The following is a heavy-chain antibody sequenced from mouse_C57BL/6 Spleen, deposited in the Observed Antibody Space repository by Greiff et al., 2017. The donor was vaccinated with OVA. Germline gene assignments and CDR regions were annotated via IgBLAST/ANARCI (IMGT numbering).Heavy chain of an antibody. D-gene: IGHD1-1*01. Sequence: VQLQQSGTVLARPGASVKMSCKTSGYTFTSYWMHWVKQRPGQGLEWIGAIYPGNSDTSYNQKFKGKAKLTAVTSASTAYMELSSLTNEDAAVYYCTREDGRAMDYWGQGTSVTVSS. J-gene: IGHJ4*01. CDR3: TREDGRAMDY. CDR2: IYPGNSDT. V-gene: IGHV1-5*01. CDR1: GYTFTSYW.